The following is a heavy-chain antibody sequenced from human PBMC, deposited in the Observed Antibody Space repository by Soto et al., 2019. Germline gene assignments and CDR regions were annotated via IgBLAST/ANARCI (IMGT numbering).Heavy chain of an antibody. CDR3: AKDLGRGKNYYGSGSYYLFDY. CDR1: GFTFSSYG. J-gene: IGHJ4*02. V-gene: IGHV3-30*18. D-gene: IGHD3-10*01. Sequence: GGSLRLSCAASGFTFSSYGMHWVRQAPGKGLEWVAVISYDGSNKYYADSVKGRFTISRDNSKNTLYLQMNSLRAEDTAVYYCAKDLGRGKNYYGSGSYYLFDYWGQGTLVTVSS. CDR2: ISYDGSNK.